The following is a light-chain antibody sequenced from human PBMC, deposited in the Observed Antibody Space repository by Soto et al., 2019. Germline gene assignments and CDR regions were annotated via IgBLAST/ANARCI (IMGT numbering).Light chain of an antibody. CDR1: SSDVGAYNF. CDR2: DVN. CDR3: SSYTSNTTPV. Sequence: QSALTQPASVSGSPGQSITISCTGTSSDVGAYNFVSWYQQHPGKAPKLMIYDVNNRPSGVSEGFSGSKSANTASLTISGLQAEDEADYYCSSYTSNTTPVFGGGTKLTVL. J-gene: IGLJ2*01. V-gene: IGLV2-14*03.